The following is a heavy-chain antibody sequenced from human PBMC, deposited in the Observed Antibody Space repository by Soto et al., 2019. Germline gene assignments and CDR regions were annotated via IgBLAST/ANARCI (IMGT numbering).Heavy chain of an antibody. CDR1: GYTFTSYG. Sequence: ASVKVSCKASGYTFTSYGISWVRQAPGQGLEWMGWISAYNGNTNYAQKLQGRVTMTTDTSTSTAYMELRSLRSDDTAAYYCAGGIPAAGALVGYYSGMDVWGQGTTVTVSS. CDR2: ISAYNGNT. J-gene: IGHJ6*02. V-gene: IGHV1-18*01. D-gene: IGHD6-13*01. CDR3: AGGIPAAGALVGYYSGMDV.